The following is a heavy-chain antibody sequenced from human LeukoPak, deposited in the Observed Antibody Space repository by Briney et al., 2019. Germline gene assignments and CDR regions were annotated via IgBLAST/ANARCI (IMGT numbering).Heavy chain of an antibody. V-gene: IGHV4-31*03. CDR1: GGSISSGGYY. CDR3: ARVASFCTNGVCYLAHFDY. J-gene: IGHJ4*02. D-gene: IGHD2-8*01. Sequence: PSQTLSLTCTVSGGSISSGGYYWSWIRQHPGKGLEWIGYIYYSGSTYYNPSLKSRVTISVDTSKNQFSLKLSSVTAADTAVYYCARVASFCTNGVCYLAHFDYWGQGTLVTVSS. CDR2: IYYSGST.